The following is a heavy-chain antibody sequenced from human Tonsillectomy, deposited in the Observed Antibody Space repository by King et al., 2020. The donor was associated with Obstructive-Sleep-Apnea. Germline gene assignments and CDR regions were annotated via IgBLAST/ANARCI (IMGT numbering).Heavy chain of an antibody. Sequence: QLVQSGGVLVQPGRSLRFSCAASGFTFDDYGMHWVRQAPGKGLEWVSGISWNSGSIGYADSVKGRFTMSRDNAKNSLFLQMNSLRAEDTALYYCAKSFSSGWYVPFDYWGQGTLVTVSS. CDR1: GFTFDDYG. J-gene: IGHJ4*02. V-gene: IGHV3-9*01. CDR2: ISWNSGSI. D-gene: IGHD6-19*01. CDR3: AKSFSSGWYVPFDY.